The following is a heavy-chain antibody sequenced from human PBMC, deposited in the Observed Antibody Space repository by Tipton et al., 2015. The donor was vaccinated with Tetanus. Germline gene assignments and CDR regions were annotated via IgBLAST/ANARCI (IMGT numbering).Heavy chain of an antibody. CDR3: ATQTDNWFDP. J-gene: IGHJ5*02. CDR1: GGSLSMGTYY. V-gene: IGHV4-39*01. Sequence: LRLSCTVSGGSLSMGTYYWGWIRQPPGKGLEWIGNIYYSGTTYYNASLESRVTISMDTSKNQFSMKLTSVTAADTAVYYCATQTDNWFDPWGQGTLVTVSS. CDR2: IYYSGTT.